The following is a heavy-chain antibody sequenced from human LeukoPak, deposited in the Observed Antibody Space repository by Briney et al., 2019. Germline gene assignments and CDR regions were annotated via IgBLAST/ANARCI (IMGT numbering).Heavy chain of an antibody. D-gene: IGHD3-9*01. Sequence: DPGGSLRLSCAASGFTFSSYSMNRVRQAPGKGLEWVSAISVSGGSTYYADSVKGRFTISRDNSKNTLYLQMNSLRAEDTAVYYCANVLTGWDMDVWGKGTTVTISS. CDR1: GFTFSSYS. CDR2: ISVSGGST. J-gene: IGHJ6*03. CDR3: ANVLTGWDMDV. V-gene: IGHV3-23*01.